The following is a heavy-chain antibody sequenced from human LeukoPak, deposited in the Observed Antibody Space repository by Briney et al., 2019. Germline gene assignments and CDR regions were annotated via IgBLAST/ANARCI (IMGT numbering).Heavy chain of an antibody. Sequence: ASVKVSCKASGYSFTGNYLHWVRQAPGQGLEWMGWINPNTGGTNYAQKFQGRVTMTRDTSISTAYMELSRLTSDDTAVYYCARGGHGVTDSGSYYGSYFDYWGQGTLVTVSS. CDR2: INPNTGGT. V-gene: IGHV1-2*02. CDR3: ARGGHGVTDSGSYYGSYFDY. J-gene: IGHJ4*02. D-gene: IGHD1-26*01. CDR1: GYSFTGNY.